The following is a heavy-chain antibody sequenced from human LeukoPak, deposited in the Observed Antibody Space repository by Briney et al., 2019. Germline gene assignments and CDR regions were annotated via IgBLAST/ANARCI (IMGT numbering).Heavy chain of an antibody. CDR1: GFAFSTYW. V-gene: IGHV3-33*08. D-gene: IGHD6-19*01. J-gene: IGHJ4*02. CDR2: RWYDGSNK. CDR3: ANRSSGWYLGEFDY. Sequence: GGSLRLSCAASGFAFSTYWMEGVRQAGGKGLEWLAVRWYDGSNKYYADSVKGRFTISRDNSKNTLYPQMNSLRAEDTAVYYCANRSSGWYLGEFDYWGQGTLVTVSS.